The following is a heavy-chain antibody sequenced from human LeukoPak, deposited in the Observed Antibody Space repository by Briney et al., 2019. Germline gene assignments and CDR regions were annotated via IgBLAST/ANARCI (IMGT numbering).Heavy chain of an antibody. D-gene: IGHD2-2*01. Sequence: SETLSLTCAVYGGSFSAYYWSWIRQPPGKGLEWIGEINHSGSTNYNPSLKSRVTISADTPKNQFSLKLSSVTAADTAVYYCARGPSCSSASCYGHYYYYYGMDVWGQGTTVTVSS. J-gene: IGHJ6*02. CDR1: GGSFSAYY. V-gene: IGHV4-34*01. CDR2: INHSGST. CDR3: ARGPSCSSASCYGHYYYYYGMDV.